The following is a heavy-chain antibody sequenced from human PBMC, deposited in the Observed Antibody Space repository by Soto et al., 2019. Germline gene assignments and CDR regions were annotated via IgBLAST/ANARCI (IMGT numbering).Heavy chain of an antibody. Sequence: QVQLVESGGGVVQPGTSLRLSCVGSGFTFRSYVIHWFRQAPGKGLEWVALTSYDGSNNFYGDSVNGRFTISRHNSRNTVELQMDSLRFEDTALYYCARWGTTGGLDVWGQGTLVSVSS. CDR1: GFTFRSYV. J-gene: IGHJ4*02. D-gene: IGHD3-16*01. CDR3: ARWGTTGGLDV. V-gene: IGHV3-33*05. CDR2: TSYDGSNN.